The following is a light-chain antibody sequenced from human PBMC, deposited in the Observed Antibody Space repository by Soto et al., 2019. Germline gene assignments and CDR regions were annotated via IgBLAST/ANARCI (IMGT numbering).Light chain of an antibody. CDR3: QLYGTSPPVA. CDR2: GAS. V-gene: IGKV3-20*01. J-gene: IGKJ2*01. Sequence: EIVLTQSPGTLSLSPGERATLSCRASQSVSSSYFAWYQQKPGQAPRLLIYGASNRATGIPDRFSGSGSGTDFTLTVSRLEPEDFAVYYCQLYGTSPPVAFGQGTKLEIK. CDR1: QSVSSSY.